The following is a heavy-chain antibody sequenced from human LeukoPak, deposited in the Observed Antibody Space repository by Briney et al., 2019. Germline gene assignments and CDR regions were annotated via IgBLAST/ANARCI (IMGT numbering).Heavy chain of an antibody. CDR2: ISSSGSTI. V-gene: IGHV3-48*03. Sequence: PGGSLRLSCAASGFTFSSYEMNWVRQAPGKGLEWVSYISSSGSTIYYADSVKGRFTISRDNAKNSLYLQMNSLRAEDTAVYYCARVGTYYYDSSGYLYWGQGTLVTVSS. D-gene: IGHD3-22*01. CDR1: GFTFSSYE. CDR3: ARVGTYYYDSSGYLY. J-gene: IGHJ4*02.